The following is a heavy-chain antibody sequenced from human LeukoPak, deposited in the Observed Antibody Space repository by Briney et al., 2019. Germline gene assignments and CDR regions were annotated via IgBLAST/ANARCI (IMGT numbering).Heavy chain of an antibody. CDR1: GFTFSDYY. CDR3: ARDQGYSSSWHSGYFDH. V-gene: IGHV3-11*01. Sequence: GGSLRHSCAASGFTFSDYYMSWIRQAPGKGLEWVSYISSSGSSIYYADSVKGRFTISRDNAKNSLFLQMNSLRAEDTAVYYCARDQGYSSSWHSGYFDHWGQGTLVTVSS. D-gene: IGHD6-13*01. CDR2: ISSSGSSI. J-gene: IGHJ4*02.